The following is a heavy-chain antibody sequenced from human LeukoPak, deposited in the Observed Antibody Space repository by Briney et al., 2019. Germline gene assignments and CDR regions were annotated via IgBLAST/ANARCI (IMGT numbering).Heavy chain of an antibody. Sequence: SETLSLTCTVSGGSISSYYWSWIRQPPGKGLEWIGYIYYSGSTNYNPSLKSRVTISVDTSKNQFSLKLSSVTAADTAVYYCARSHDYGDPLGYWGQGTLVTVSS. V-gene: IGHV4-59*12. CDR1: GGSISSYY. CDR3: ARSHDYGDPLGY. J-gene: IGHJ4*02. CDR2: IYYSGST. D-gene: IGHD4-17*01.